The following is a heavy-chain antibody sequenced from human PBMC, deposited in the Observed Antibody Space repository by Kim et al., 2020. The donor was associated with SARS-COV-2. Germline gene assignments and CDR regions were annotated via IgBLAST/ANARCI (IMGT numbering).Heavy chain of an antibody. CDR3: ARDHEIAYGDWYDAFDI. V-gene: IGHV3-21*01. CDR2: ISSSSSYI. CDR1: GFTFSSYS. J-gene: IGHJ3*02. Sequence: GGSLRLSCAASGFTFSSYSMNWVRQAPGKGLEWVSSISSSSSYIYYADSVKGRFTISRDNAKNSLYLQMNSLRAEDTAVYYCARDHEIAYGDWYDAFDIWGQGTMVTVSS. D-gene: IGHD4-17*01.